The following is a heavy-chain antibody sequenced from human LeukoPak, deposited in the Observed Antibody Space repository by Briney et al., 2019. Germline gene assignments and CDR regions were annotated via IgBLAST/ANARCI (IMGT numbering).Heavy chain of an antibody. CDR1: GGSISRSSYY. Sequence: SETLSLTCTVSGGSISRSSYYWGWIRQPPGKGLEWIGSIYYSGSTYYNPSLKSRVTISVDTSKNQFSLKLSSVTAADTAVYYCARHVLWFGELSHLDYWGQGTLVTVSS. V-gene: IGHV4-39*01. J-gene: IGHJ4*02. CDR2: IYYSGST. CDR3: ARHVLWFGELSHLDY. D-gene: IGHD3-10*01.